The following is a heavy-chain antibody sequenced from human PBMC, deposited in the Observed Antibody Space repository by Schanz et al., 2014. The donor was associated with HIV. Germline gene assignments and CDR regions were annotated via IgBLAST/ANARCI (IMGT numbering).Heavy chain of an antibody. D-gene: IGHD2-21*01. J-gene: IGHJ6*02. CDR2: IIPIFGPA. Sequence: QMQLVQSGAEVRKPGSSVKVSCKTSGGTFSSHPVSWVRQAPGQGLEWMGGIIPIFGPANYAQKFQGRVTIIADESTTTAYMELSSLRSEDTAVYYCARKGGDGYERLDVWGQGTTVTVSS. CDR1: GGTFSSHP. V-gene: IGHV1-69*01. CDR3: ARKGGDGYERLDV.